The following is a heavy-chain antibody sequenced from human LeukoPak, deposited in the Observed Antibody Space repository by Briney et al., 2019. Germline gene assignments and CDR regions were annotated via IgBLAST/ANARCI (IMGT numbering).Heavy chain of an antibody. Sequence: PGRSLRLSCAASGFTFSSYAMHWVRQAPGKGLEWVAVISYDGSNKYYADSVKGRSTISRDNSKNTLYLQMNSLRAEDTAVYYCARGGGSRAIGAFDIWGQGTMVTVSS. CDR2: ISYDGSNK. CDR1: GFTFSSYA. D-gene: IGHD1-26*01. CDR3: ARGGGSRAIGAFDI. V-gene: IGHV3-30-3*01. J-gene: IGHJ3*02.